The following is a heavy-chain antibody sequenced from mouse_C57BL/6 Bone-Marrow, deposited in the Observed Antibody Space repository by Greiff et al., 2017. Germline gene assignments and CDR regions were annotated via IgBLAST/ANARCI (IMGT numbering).Heavy chain of an antibody. CDR2: IDPSDSYT. CDR3: ARGVGYSKREDYFDY. D-gene: IGHD2-5*01. J-gene: IGHJ2*01. V-gene: IGHV1-59*01. Sequence: QVQLQQPGAELVRPGTSVKVSCKASGYTFTSYWMHWVKQRPGQGLEWIGVIDPSDSYTNYNQKFKGKATLTVDTTSSTAYMQLSSLTSEDSAVYYCARGVGYSKREDYFDYWGQGTTLTVSS. CDR1: GYTFTSYW.